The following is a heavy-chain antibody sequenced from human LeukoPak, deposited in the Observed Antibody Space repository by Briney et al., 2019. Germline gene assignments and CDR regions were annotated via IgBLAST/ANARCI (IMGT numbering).Heavy chain of an antibody. V-gene: IGHV3-23*01. Sequence: GGSLRLSCAASGFTFSSYAMSWVRQAPGKGLEWVSTISGSDGNTYYADSVKGRFTISRDNSKNTLYLQMNSLRAEDTAVYYCARGGSYGTAGPKFDYWGQGTLVTVSS. CDR2: ISGSDGNT. CDR1: GFTFSSYA. J-gene: IGHJ4*02. CDR3: ARGGSYGTAGPKFDY. D-gene: IGHD2-8*02.